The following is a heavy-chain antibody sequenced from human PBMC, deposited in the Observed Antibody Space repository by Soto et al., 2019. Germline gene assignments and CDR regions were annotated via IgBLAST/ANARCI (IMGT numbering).Heavy chain of an antibody. D-gene: IGHD5-18*01. J-gene: IGHJ4*02. Sequence: GGSLRLSCAASGFTFSSYAMHWVRQAPGKGLEWVAVISYDGSNKYYADSVKGRFTISRDNSKNTLYLQMNSLRAEDTAVYYCASLGYSYGFDYWGQGTLVTVSS. CDR2: ISYDGSNK. V-gene: IGHV3-30-3*01. CDR3: ASLGYSYGFDY. CDR1: GFTFSSYA.